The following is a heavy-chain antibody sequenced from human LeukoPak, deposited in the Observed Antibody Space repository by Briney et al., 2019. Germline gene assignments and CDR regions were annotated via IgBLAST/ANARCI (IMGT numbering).Heavy chain of an antibody. Sequence: GASVKVSCKASGDTFPNYYIHWLRQAPGQGLEWMGGIIPIFGTANYAQKFQGRVTITADKSTSTAYMELSSLRSEDTAVYYCARIPRGYYYYYMDVWGKGTTVTVSS. D-gene: IGHD2-2*02. J-gene: IGHJ6*03. CDR2: IIPIFGTA. CDR1: GDTFPNYY. CDR3: ARIPRGYYYYYMDV. V-gene: IGHV1-69*06.